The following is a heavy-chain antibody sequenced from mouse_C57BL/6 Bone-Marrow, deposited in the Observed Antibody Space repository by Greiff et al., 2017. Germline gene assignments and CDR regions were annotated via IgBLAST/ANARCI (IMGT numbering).Heavy chain of an antibody. J-gene: IGHJ1*03. V-gene: IGHV14-2*01. Sequence: EVQGVESGAELVKPGASVKLSCTASGFNIKDYYMHWVKQRTEQGLEWIGRIDPEDGETKYAPKFQGKATITADTSSNTAYLQLSSLTSEDTAVYYCASPITTVPFWYFDVWGTGTTVTVSS. CDR1: GFNIKDYY. CDR3: ASPITTVPFWYFDV. CDR2: IDPEDGET. D-gene: IGHD1-1*01.